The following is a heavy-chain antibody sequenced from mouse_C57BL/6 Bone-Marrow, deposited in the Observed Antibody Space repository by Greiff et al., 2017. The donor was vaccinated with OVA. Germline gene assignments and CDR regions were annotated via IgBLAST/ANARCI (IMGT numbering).Heavy chain of an antibody. J-gene: IGHJ4*01. CDR3: ARILYAMDY. CDR1: GYTFTSYW. CDR2: INPSSGYT. Sequence: VKLQESGAELAKPGASVKLSCKASGYTFTSYWMHWVKQRPGQGLEWIGYINPSSGYTKYNQKFKDQATLTADKSSSTAYMQLSSLTYEDSAVYYCARILYAMDYWGQGTSVTVSS. V-gene: IGHV1-7*01.